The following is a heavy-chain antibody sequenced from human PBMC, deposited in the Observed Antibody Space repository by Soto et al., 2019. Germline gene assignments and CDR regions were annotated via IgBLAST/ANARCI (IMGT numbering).Heavy chain of an antibody. J-gene: IGHJ4*02. CDR3: ARDGVSGSYVDY. Sequence: PGGSLRLSCAASGFTFSSYEMNWVRQTPGKGLEWVSYISSSGSGIYYADSVRGRFTISRDNAQNSLYLQMNSLRAEDTAVYYCARDGVSGSYVDYWGQGTLVTVSS. D-gene: IGHD3-10*01. V-gene: IGHV3-48*03. CDR1: GFTFSSYE. CDR2: ISSSGSGI.